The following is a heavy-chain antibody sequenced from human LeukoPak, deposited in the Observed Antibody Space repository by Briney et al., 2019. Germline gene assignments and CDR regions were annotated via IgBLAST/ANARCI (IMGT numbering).Heavy chain of an antibody. V-gene: IGHV3-7*01. Sequence: GGSLRLSCAASGFTFTTYWMSWVRQAPGKGLEWVANIKQDGTEKYYVDSVKGRFTISRDNAKNSLYLQINSLRAEDTAVYYCVRSGSDFDYWGQGTLVTVSS. J-gene: IGHJ4*02. CDR3: VRSGSDFDY. CDR1: GFTFTTYW. CDR2: IKQDGTEK.